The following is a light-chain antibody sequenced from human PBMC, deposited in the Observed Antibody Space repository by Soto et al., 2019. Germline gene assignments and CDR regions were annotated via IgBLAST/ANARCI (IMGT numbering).Light chain of an antibody. J-gene: IGKJ1*01. CDR2: DAS. V-gene: IGKV1-5*01. CDR3: QQYNNWPPYGT. Sequence: DIQMSQSPSTLSASVGDRVTITCRAIQSISSWLAWYQQKLGRAPRLLIYDASSLESGVPSRFSGSGYGTEFTLTISSLQSEDFAVYYCQQYNNWPPYGTFGQGTKVDIK. CDR1: QSISSW.